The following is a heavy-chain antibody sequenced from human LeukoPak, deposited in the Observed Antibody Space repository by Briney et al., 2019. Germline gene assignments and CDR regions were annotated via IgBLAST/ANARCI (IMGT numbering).Heavy chain of an antibody. CDR1: GFTFSSYA. Sequence: GRSLRLSCAASGFTFSSYAMHWVRQAPGKGLEWVAVISYDGSNKYYADSVKGRFTISRDNSKNTLYLQMNSLRAEDTAVYYCASGGDTAIDYGMDVWGQGTTVTVSS. J-gene: IGHJ6*02. CDR2: ISYDGSNK. D-gene: IGHD5-18*01. V-gene: IGHV3-30*14. CDR3: ASGGDTAIDYGMDV.